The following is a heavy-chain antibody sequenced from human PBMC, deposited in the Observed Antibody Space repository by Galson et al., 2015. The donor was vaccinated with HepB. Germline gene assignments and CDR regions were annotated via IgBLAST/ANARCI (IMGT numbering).Heavy chain of an antibody. J-gene: IGHJ3*02. Sequence: SLRLSCAASGFTFSSYAMHWVRQAPGKGLDYVSAISSNGGSTYYADSVKGRFTISRDNSMNTLYLQMSSLRPEDTAVYYCVKDFTTTWYDAFDIWGQGTMVTVSS. V-gene: IGHV3-64D*06. CDR1: GFTFSSYA. D-gene: IGHD2-2*01. CDR3: VKDFTTTWYDAFDI. CDR2: ISSNGGST.